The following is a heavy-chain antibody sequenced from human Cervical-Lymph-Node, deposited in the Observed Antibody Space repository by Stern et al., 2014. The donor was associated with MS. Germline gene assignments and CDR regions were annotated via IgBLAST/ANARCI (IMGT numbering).Heavy chain of an antibody. V-gene: IGHV1-69*01. J-gene: IGHJ5*01. Sequence: QVQLVQSGAEVKRPGSSVTVSCKSSGDTFSDHSISWLRRAPGHGLEWVGGIIPLFGAADYAQMFHGRVTTTADESTTTSYMELSSLRSEDTAMYYCARGAYCGGDCYWGWFDSWGQGTLVTVSS. D-gene: IGHD2-21*02. CDR1: GDTFSDHS. CDR2: IIPLFGAA. CDR3: ARGAYCGGDCYWGWFDS.